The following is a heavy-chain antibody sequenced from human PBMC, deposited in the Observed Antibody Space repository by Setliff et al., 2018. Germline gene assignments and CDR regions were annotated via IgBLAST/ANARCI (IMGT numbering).Heavy chain of an antibody. CDR1: GGSISSYY. D-gene: IGHD2-15*01. CDR3: ARGQILGYCSGGSCPAYFDY. J-gene: IGHJ4*02. CDR2: IYYSGST. V-gene: IGHV4-59*01. Sequence: SETLSLTCTVSGGSISSYYWSWIRQPPGKGLEWIGYIYYSGSTNYNPSLKSRVTISVDTSKNQFSLKLSSVTAADTAVYYCARGQILGYCSGGSCPAYFDYWGQGTLVTVS.